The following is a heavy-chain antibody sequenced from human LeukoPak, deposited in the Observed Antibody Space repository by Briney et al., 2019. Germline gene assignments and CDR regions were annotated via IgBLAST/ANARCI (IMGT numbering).Heavy chain of an antibody. CDR1: GFTFGDYT. D-gene: IGHD3-22*01. J-gene: IGHJ4*02. V-gene: IGHV3-49*04. CDR2: IRSKAYGGTT. Sequence: PGGSLRLSCTASGFTFGDYTMSWVRQAPGKGLEWVGFIRSKAYGGTTEYAASVQGRFTISRDDSKNIASLQMNSLRAEDTAVYFCAKRGVVIRVILVGFHKEAYYFDSWGQGALVTVSS. CDR3: AKRGVVIRVILVGFHKEAYYFDS.